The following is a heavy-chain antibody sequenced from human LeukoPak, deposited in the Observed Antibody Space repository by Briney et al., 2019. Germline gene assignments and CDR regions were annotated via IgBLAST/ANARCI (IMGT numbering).Heavy chain of an antibody. V-gene: IGHV4-59*01. Sequence: IPSETLSLTCTVSGGSISSYYWSWIRQPPGKGLEWIGYIYYSGSTNYNPSLKSRVTISVDTSKNQFSLKLSSVTAADTAVYYCARAYGSFDYWGQGTLVTVSS. CDR3: ARAYGSFDY. D-gene: IGHD3-10*01. J-gene: IGHJ4*02. CDR1: GGSISSYY. CDR2: IYYSGST.